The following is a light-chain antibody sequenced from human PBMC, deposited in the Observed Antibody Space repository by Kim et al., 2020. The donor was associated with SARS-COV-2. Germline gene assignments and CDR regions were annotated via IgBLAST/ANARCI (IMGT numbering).Light chain of an antibody. CDR2: DAS. J-gene: IGKJ2*01. Sequence: LSPGERAALSCRASQSVSSYLAWYQQKPGQAPRLLIYDASNRATGIPARFSGSGSGTDFSLTISSLEPEDFAFYYCQQRSNWPPYTFGQGTKLEI. CDR1: QSVSSY. V-gene: IGKV3-11*01. CDR3: QQRSNWPPYT.